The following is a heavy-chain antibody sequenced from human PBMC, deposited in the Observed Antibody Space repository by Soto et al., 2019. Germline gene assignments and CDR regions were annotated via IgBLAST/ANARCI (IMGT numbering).Heavy chain of an antibody. J-gene: IGHJ6*03. CDR1: GGSFSGYY. Sequence: SETLSLTCAVYGGSFSGYYWSWIRQPPGKGLEWIGEINHSGSTNYNPSLKSRVTISVDTSKNQFSLKLSSVTAADTAVYYCARVYYDFWSVDYYYYMDVWGKGTTVTVSS. V-gene: IGHV4-34*01. CDR2: INHSGST. CDR3: ARVYYDFWSVDYYYYMDV. D-gene: IGHD3-3*01.